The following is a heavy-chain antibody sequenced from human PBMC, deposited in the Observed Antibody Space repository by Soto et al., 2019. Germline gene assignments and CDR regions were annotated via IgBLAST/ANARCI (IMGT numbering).Heavy chain of an antibody. D-gene: IGHD3-22*01. V-gene: IGHV4-30-2*01. CDR1: GDSISSGGYS. CDR3: ARAHYGPSGYYFDS. CDR2: IYHTGST. Sequence: SETLSLTCTVSGDSISSGGYSWSWIRQPPQKGLEWIGYIYHTGSTSYSPSLKSRVTISVDKSKNQFSLILNSVTAADTAIYYCARAHYGPSGYYFDSWGQGTPVTVSS. J-gene: IGHJ4*02.